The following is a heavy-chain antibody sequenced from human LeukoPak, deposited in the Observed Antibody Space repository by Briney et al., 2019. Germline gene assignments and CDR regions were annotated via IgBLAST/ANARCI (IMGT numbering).Heavy chain of an antibody. J-gene: IGHJ6*03. Sequence: QPGGSLRLSCAASGFTFDDYAMHWVRQAPGKGLEWVSLISGDGGSTYYADSVKGRFTISRDNSKNSLYLQMNSLRTEDTALYYCAQVEAAYYGSGRGPYYYMDVWGKGTTVTVSS. V-gene: IGHV3-43*02. CDR3: AQVEAAYYGSGRGPYYYMDV. D-gene: IGHD3-10*01. CDR2: ISGDGGST. CDR1: GFTFDDYA.